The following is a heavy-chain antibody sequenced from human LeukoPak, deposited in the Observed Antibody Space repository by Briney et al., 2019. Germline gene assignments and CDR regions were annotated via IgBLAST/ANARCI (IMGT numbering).Heavy chain of an antibody. J-gene: IGHJ4*02. D-gene: IGHD3-10*01. Sequence: SETLSLTCAVYGGSFSAYYWSWIRQPPGKGLEWIGEINHSGSANYNPSLKSRVTISVDTSKNQFSLKLSSVTAADTAVYYCTRVGPYKITLVRGVMGYFDYWGQGTLVTVSS. CDR2: INHSGSA. CDR1: GGSFSAYY. CDR3: TRVGPYKITLVRGVMGYFDY. V-gene: IGHV4-34*01.